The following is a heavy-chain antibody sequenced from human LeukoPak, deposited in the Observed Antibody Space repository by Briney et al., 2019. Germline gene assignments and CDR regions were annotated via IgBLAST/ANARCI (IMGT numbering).Heavy chain of an antibody. CDR2: ISDGSSRI. CDR1: GFIFSNYD. D-gene: IGHD5-24*01. Sequence: GGSLRLSCAASGFIFSNYDMNWVRQAPGKGLEWVSHISDGSSRIYYADSVKGRFTISRDNVKNSLYLQMNSLRAEDTAVYYCARDARRAGLTVDYWGQGTLVTVSS. J-gene: IGHJ4*02. V-gene: IGHV3-48*01. CDR3: ARDARRAGLTVDY.